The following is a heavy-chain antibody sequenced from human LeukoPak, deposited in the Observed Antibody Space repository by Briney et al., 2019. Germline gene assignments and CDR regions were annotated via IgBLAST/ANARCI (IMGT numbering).Heavy chain of an antibody. CDR1: GYTFTNYW. CDR2: IYPGDSDS. V-gene: IGHV5-51*01. J-gene: IGHJ5*01. Sequence: GESLKISCKASGYTFTNYWIGWVRQMSGKGLEWMGIIYPGDSDSRYSPSFQGQVTFSADKSISTAYLQWSSLKASDTAMYYCARRSYCYSTSCYGYWFDSWGQGTLVTVSS. D-gene: IGHD2-2*01. CDR3: ARRSYCYSTSCYGYWFDS.